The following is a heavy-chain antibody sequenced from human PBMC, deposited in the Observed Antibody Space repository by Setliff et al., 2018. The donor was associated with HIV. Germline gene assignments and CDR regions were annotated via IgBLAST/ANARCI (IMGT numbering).Heavy chain of an antibody. Sequence: PGGSLRLSCEASGFTLRSYAMYWVRQAPGKGLEWVAKIKQDGSEEYYVDSVKGRFTISRDNAKNSLYLQMNSLRAEDTAVYYCARPTNIDTLYYGSQSFYMYYYGMDVWGQGTTVTVSS. D-gene: IGHD3-10*01. CDR1: GFTLRSYA. CDR3: ARPTNIDTLYYGSQSFYMYYYGMDV. CDR2: IKQDGSEE. V-gene: IGHV3-7*01. J-gene: IGHJ6*02.